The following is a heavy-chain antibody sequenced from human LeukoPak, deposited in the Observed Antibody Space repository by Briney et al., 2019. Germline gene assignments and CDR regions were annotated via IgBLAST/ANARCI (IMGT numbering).Heavy chain of an antibody. V-gene: IGHV6-1*01. D-gene: IGHD4-23*01. CDR2: TYYRSKWYN. CDR3: ARAMIKGDGAYGGATDV. Sequence: SQTLSLTCAISGDSVSSNSAAWNWIRQSPSRGLEWLGRTYYRSKWYNDYAVSVKSRITINPDTPKNQFSLQLNSVTPEDTAVYFCARAMIKGDGAYGGATDVWGQGTTVTVSS. CDR1: GDSVSSNSAA. J-gene: IGHJ6*02.